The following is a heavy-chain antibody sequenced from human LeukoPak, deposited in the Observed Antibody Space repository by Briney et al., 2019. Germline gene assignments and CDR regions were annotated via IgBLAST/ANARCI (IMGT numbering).Heavy chain of an antibody. V-gene: IGHV4-34*01. CDR1: GASFSDSY. D-gene: IGHD3/OR15-3a*01. Sequence: SETLSLTCVVSGASFSDSYWSWIRQPPGRGLEWIGEIHHSGFTNYNPSLKSRVTISVDTSKNQFSLKLTSVTAADTAVYYCSRGGLGGSAFDIWGQGTMATVSS. J-gene: IGHJ3*02. CDR3: SRGGLGGSAFDI. CDR2: IHHSGFT.